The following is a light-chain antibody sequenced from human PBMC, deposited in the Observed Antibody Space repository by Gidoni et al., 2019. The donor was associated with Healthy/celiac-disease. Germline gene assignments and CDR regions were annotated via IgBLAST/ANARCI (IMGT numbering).Light chain of an antibody. V-gene: IGLV2-14*01. CDR1: SSDVGGYNY. J-gene: IGLJ1*01. CDR3: SSYTSSSPS. Sequence: QSALTQPASVSGSPGQSNTISCTGTSSDVGGYNYVSWYQQHPGKAPKLMSYDVSNRPSGVSNRFSGSKSGNTASLTISGLQAEDEADYYCSSYTSSSPSFGTGTKVTVL. CDR2: DVS.